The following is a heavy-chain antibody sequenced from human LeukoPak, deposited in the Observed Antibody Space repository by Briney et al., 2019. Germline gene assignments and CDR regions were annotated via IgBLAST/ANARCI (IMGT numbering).Heavy chain of an antibody. V-gene: IGHV3-43*01. D-gene: IGHD6-13*01. CDR2: ISWDGGSA. J-gene: IGHJ3*02. CDR3: AKAHSIAAAGRDAFDI. CDR1: GFTFDDYT. Sequence: GSLRLSCAASGFTFDDYTMHWVRQAPGKGLEWVSLISWDGGSAYYADSVKGRFTISRDNSKNSLYLQMNSLRTEDTALYYCAKAHSIAAAGRDAFDIWGQGTMVTVSS.